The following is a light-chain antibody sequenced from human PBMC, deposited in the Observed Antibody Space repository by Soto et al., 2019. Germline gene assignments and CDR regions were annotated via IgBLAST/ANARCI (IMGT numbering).Light chain of an antibody. CDR3: QRYNSYSMYT. J-gene: IGKJ2*01. V-gene: IGKV1-5*01. Sequence: DIQMTQSPSTLSASLGDRVTITCRASQSISRWLAWYQQKPGKAPKVLIYDASNLESGVPSRFSGSGSGTEFPLTISSLQPDDFATYYRQRYNSYSMYTFGQGTKLEI. CDR2: DAS. CDR1: QSISRW.